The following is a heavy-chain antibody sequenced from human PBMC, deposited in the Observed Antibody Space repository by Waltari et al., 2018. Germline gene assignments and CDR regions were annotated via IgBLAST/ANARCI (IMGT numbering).Heavy chain of an antibody. J-gene: IGHJ4*02. CDR2: IYHAGAT. V-gene: IGHV4-38-2*01. Sequence: QVQLQESGPGLVKPSETLSLTCDVSGYSINSGYYWGWIRQSLRKGLEWISTIYHAGATFYKPSPETRITISMDTSKNQFSLKLNSVTAADTAVYFCSRQVLGYCTSAACRRLESWGQGTLVTVSS. CDR3: SRQVLGYCTSAACRRLES. D-gene: IGHD2-2*03. CDR1: GYSINSGYY.